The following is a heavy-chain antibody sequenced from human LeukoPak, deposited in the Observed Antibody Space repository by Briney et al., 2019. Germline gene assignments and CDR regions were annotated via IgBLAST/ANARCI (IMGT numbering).Heavy chain of an antibody. J-gene: IGHJ4*02. CDR3: AKEGSGSCYLNYFDY. CDR1: GFTFDDYT. Sequence: GGSLRLSCAASGFTFDDYTMHWVRQAPGKGLEWVSLISWDGGSTYYADSVKGRFTISRDNSKNSLYLQMNSLRTEDTALYYCAKEGSGSCYLNYFDYWGQGTLVTVSS. CDR2: ISWDGGST. V-gene: IGHV3-43*01. D-gene: IGHD2-15*01.